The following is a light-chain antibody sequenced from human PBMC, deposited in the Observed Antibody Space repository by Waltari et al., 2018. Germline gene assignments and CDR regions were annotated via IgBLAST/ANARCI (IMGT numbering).Light chain of an antibody. J-gene: IGLJ3*02. CDR1: SSNIGNNH. CDR2: DNK. CDR3: GTWDSSLSAWV. V-gene: IGLV1-51*01. Sequence: QSVLTKPTSVSAAPGKKVTISCSGSSSNIGNNHVSRYQQLPGTAPKLLIYDNKKRPSGIPDRFSGSKSGTSATLGITGLQTGDEADYYCGTWDSSLSAWVFGGGTKLTVL.